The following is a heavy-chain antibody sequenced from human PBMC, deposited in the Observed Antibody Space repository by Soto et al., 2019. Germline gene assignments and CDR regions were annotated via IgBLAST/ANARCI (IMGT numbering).Heavy chain of an antibody. CDR2: ISPYNGTT. CDR1: GYTFTTYG. D-gene: IGHD1-1*01. V-gene: IGHV1-18*04. CDR3: ARDGERDTGLNFYYYLHGMDA. J-gene: IGHJ6*02. Sequence: QVHLVQSGAEVKSPGSAVKVSCKASGYTFTTYGISWVRQAPGQGLEWMGWISPYNGTTKYAEKFQGEMTMTTDTATSTAYMDLRSLRSDDTAVYYCARDGERDTGLNFYYYLHGMDAWGQGTRVTVSS.